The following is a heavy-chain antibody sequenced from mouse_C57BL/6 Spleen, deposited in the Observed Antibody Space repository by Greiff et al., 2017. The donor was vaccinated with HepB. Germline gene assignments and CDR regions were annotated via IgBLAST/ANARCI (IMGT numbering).Heavy chain of an antibody. CDR3: TRCGYYSNHGGAMDD. Sequence: VQLQQSGAVLVRPGASVTLSCKASGYTFTDYEMHWVKQTPVHGLEWIGAIDPETGGTAYNQKFKGKAILTADKSSSTAYMELRSLTSEDSAVSYCTRCGYYSNHGGAMDDWGQGTSVTVSS. CDR2: IDPETGGT. D-gene: IGHD2-5*01. CDR1: GYTFTDYE. J-gene: IGHJ4*01. V-gene: IGHV1-15*01.